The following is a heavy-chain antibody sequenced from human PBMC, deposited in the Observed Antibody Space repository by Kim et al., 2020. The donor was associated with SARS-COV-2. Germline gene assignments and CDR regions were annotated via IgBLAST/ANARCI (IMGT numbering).Heavy chain of an antibody. V-gene: IGHV1-46*01. Sequence: ASVKVSCKASGYTFTSYYMHWVRQAPGQGLEWMGIIDPSGGSTRYAQKFQGRVTMNRDTSTSTVYMELSSLRSAATAVYYCARDWSACSGGSCYYFDYWGQGTLVTVSS. J-gene: IGHJ4*02. CDR1: GYTFTSYY. D-gene: IGHD2-15*01. CDR3: ARDWSACSGGSCYYFDY. CDR2: IDPSGGST.